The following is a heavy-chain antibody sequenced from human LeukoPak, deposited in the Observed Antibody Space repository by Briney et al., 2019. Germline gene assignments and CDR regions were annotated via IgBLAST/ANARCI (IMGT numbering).Heavy chain of an antibody. D-gene: IGHD5-18*01. CDR3: ASGYTYVRLGDH. CDR1: GLSFSNYW. J-gene: IGHJ4*02. Sequence: GGSLRLSCAVSGLSFSNYWMHWVRQAPGKGLVWVARTNLHGTTVDYADSVKGRFTISRDNAKNTLFLQMNSLRVEDTAVYYCASGYTYVRLGDHWGQGTLVTVSS. V-gene: IGHV3-74*01. CDR2: TNLHGTTV.